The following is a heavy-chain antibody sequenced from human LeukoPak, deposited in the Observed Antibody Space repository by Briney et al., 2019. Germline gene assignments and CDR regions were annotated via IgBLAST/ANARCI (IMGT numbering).Heavy chain of an antibody. V-gene: IGHV4-34*01. CDR3: AREVNYSGSLE. D-gene: IGHD1-26*01. CDR2: INHSGST. J-gene: IGHJ4*02. Sequence: KASETLSLTCAVYGGSFSGYYWSWIRQPPGKGLEWIGEINHSGSTNYNPSLKSRVTISVDTSKNQFSLKLSSVTAADTAVYYCAREVNYSGSLEWGQGTLVTVSS. CDR1: GGSFSGYY.